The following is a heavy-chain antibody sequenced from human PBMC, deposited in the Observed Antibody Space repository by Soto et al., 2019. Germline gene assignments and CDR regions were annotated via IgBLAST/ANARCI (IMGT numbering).Heavy chain of an antibody. CDR1: GDSLKNHY. D-gene: IGHD3-10*01. Sequence: SETLSLTCSVSGDSLKNHYWAWIRHSPGKGLEWIGNIYDSGSTNYSPALKSRVSMSVDTSKNLFSLKMNSVTAADTAVYYCARSSMVPVEDFDFWGQGTVVNGSS. CDR3: ARSSMVPVEDFDF. J-gene: IGHJ4*02. V-gene: IGHV4-59*11. CDR2: IYDSGST.